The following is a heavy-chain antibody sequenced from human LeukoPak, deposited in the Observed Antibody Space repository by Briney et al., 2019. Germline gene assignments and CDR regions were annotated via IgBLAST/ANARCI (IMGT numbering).Heavy chain of an antibody. J-gene: IGHJ4*02. D-gene: IGHD3-22*01. V-gene: IGHV3-7*01. CDR1: AFTFGSYW. CDR3: ARDRGYSTFDY. CDR2: MKEDGGEI. Sequence: GGSLRLSCEASAFTFGSYWMRWVRQAPGKGLEWVANMKEDGGEIKYVDSVKGRFTITRDNAKNSLFLQMNSLRIEDTALYNYARDRGYSTFDYWGQGTLVTVSS.